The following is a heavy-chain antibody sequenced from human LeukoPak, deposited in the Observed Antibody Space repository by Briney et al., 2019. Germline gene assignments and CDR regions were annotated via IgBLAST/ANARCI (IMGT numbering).Heavy chain of an antibody. D-gene: IGHD2-2*02. J-gene: IGHJ4*02. CDR1: GFTFSSYA. V-gene: IGHV3-23*01. CDR2: ISGRGRSS. CDR3: AKEYCSRTSCYTPLFDY. Sequence: GGSLGLSCAASGFTFSSYAMSWVRQAPGKGLEWVSTISGRGRSSYYADSVKGRFTISRDNSKNTLYLQMNSLRAEDTAVYYCAKEYCSRTSCYTPLFDYWGQGTLVTVSS.